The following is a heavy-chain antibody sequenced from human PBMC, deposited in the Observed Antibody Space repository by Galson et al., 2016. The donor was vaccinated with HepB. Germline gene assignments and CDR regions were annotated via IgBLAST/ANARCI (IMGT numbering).Heavy chain of an antibody. J-gene: IGHJ6*02. CDR2: ITYKLGKT. CDR3: ARDLSGSGLGGYYYGMDV. Sequence: SVKVSCKASGGTFNNYAISWVRQAPGQGLQWMGGITYKLGKTNYAQNFQGRVTITADESTRTVYTDLRSLRSEDTAVYYCARDLSGSGLGGYYYGMDVWGQGTTVTVSS. CDR1: GGTFNNYA. V-gene: IGHV1-69*13. D-gene: IGHD1-26*01.